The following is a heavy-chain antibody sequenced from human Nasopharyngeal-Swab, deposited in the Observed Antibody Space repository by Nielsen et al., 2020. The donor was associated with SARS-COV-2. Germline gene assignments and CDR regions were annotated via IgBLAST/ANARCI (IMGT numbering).Heavy chain of an antibody. CDR2: IKEDGSET. CDR3: ARAAWDIVVVVAAGAPDY. D-gene: IGHD2-15*01. Sequence: GGSLRLSCAASGFSVSTYWMTWVRQDPGRGLEWIANIKEDGSETYYVDSVKGRFTISRDNAKNSLYLQMNSLRGEDTAVYFCARAAWDIVVVVAAGAPDYWGQGTLVTVSS. V-gene: IGHV3-7*01. J-gene: IGHJ4*02. CDR1: GFSVSTYW.